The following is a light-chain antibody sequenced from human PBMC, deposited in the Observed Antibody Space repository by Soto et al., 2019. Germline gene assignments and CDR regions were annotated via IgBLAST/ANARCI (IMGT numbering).Light chain of an antibody. J-gene: IGKJ4*01. V-gene: IGKV1-39*01. CDR3: QQSYSTPVT. CDR2: AAS. Sequence: DIQITQSPPSVSPFLLDIVTITCRASQSISSYLNWYQQKPGKAPKLLIYAASSLQSGVPSRFSGSGSGTDFTLTISSLQPEDFATYYCQQSYSTPVTFGGGTKVDIK. CDR1: QSISSY.